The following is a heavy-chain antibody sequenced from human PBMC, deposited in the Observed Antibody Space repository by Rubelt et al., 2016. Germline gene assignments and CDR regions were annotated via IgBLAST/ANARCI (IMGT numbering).Heavy chain of an antibody. D-gene: IGHD4-17*01. Sequence: GKPGGSLRLSCAASGFTFSDYYMSWIRQAPGKGLEWVSYISSSGSTIYYADSVKGRFTISRDNAKNSLYLQMNSLRAEYTAVYYCARDRRPTPFDYWGQGTLVTVSS. CDR3: ARDRRPTPFDY. CDR1: GFTFSDYY. J-gene: IGHJ4*02. V-gene: IGHV3-11*01. CDR2: ISSSGSTI.